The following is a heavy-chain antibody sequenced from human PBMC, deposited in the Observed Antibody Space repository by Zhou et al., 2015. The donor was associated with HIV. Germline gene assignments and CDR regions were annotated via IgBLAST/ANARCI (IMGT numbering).Heavy chain of an antibody. CDR1: GYTFTSSG. V-gene: IGHV1-18*01. D-gene: IGHD3-3*01. CDR3: ARDGGYYDFWSGPFDY. CDR2: INAYNGNT. Sequence: QVQLVQSGAEVKKPGASVKVSCKASGYTFTSSGISWVRQAPGQGLEWMGWINAYNGNTNYAQKVQGRVVMTTDTATSTAYMELRRLRSDDTAVYYCARDGGYYDFWSGPFDYWGQGTLVTVSS. J-gene: IGHJ4*02.